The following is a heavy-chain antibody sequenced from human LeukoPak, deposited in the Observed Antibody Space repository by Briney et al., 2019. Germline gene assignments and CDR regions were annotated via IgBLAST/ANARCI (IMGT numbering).Heavy chain of an antibody. CDR2: INPNSGVT. CDR3: VPTAGYTYCIKYYFDY. Sequence: ASVKVSCKASGYTFTGYFMHWVRQAPGQGLEWMGWINPNSGVTDYAQKFQGRVTLTRDTSISTAYMELSRLRSDDTAVYYCVPTAGYTYCIKYYFDYWGQGTLVTVSS. J-gene: IGHJ4*02. V-gene: IGHV1-2*02. CDR1: GYTFTGYF. D-gene: IGHD5-18*01.